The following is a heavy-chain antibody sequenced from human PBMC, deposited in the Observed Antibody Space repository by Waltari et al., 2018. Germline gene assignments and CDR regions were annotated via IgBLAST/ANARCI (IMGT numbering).Heavy chain of an antibody. CDR2: IKQDGSEK. V-gene: IGHV3-7*01. CDR3: ARDLHY. J-gene: IGHJ4*02. Sequence: EVQLVESGGGLVQPGGSLRLSCAASGFTFSRYWMIWVRQAPGKGLEWVANIKQDGSEKYYVDSVKGRFTISRDNAKNSLYLQMNSLRAEDTAVYYCARDLHYWGQGTLVTVSS. CDR1: GFTFSRYW.